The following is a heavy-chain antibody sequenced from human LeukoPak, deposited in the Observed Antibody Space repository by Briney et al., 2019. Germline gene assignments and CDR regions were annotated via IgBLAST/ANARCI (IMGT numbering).Heavy chain of an antibody. Sequence: GGSLRLSCAASGFTFSSYAVHWVRQAPGKGLEYVSAISSNGGSTYYANSVKGRFTISRDNSKNTLYLQMGSLRAEDMAVYYCARSRALAARLDYWGQGTLVTVSS. CDR1: GFTFSSYA. D-gene: IGHD6-6*01. CDR2: ISSNGGST. J-gene: IGHJ4*02. V-gene: IGHV3-64*01. CDR3: ARSRALAARLDY.